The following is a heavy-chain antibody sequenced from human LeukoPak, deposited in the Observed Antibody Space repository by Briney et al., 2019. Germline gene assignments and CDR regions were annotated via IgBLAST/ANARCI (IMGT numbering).Heavy chain of an antibody. CDR1: GYTFTSYA. CDR3: AKVDSANTYDY. D-gene: IGHD3/OR15-3a*01. V-gene: IGHV1-3*04. Sequence: ASVKVSCKASGYTFTSYAMHWVRQAPGQRLEWMGWINIGNGNTKSSQKFQDRVTTTRDTSASTAYMELSSLRSEDTAVYYCAKVDSANTYDYWGQGTLVTVSS. CDR2: INIGNGNT. J-gene: IGHJ4*02.